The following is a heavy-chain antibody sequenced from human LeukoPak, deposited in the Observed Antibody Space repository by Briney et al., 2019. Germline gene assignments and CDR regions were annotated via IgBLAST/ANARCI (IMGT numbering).Heavy chain of an antibody. CDR3: ARDLSGGYGSGSYSY. V-gene: IGHV3-43*02. Sequence: PGGSLRLSCAASGFTFDDYAMHWVRQAPGKGLEWDSLISGDGGSTYYADSVKGRLTISRDNSKNSLYLQMNSLRTEDTALYYCARDLSGGYGSGSYSYWGQGTLVTVSS. J-gene: IGHJ4*02. CDR2: ISGDGGST. CDR1: GFTFDDYA. D-gene: IGHD3-10*01.